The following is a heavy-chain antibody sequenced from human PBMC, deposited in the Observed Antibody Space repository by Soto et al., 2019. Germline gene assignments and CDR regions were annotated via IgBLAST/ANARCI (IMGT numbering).Heavy chain of an antibody. Sequence: QVQLEQSGAEVKKPGASVKVSCKASGYTFSNYDIQWVRQATGQGLEWMGWMNPKSGNTGYAQEFKGRVTMTRDTSITTAYMEVNSLTSEDTAVYYCARATRTWYNDLWGRGTLVTVAS. CDR3: ARATRTWYNDL. J-gene: IGHJ2*01. CDR1: GYTFSNYD. CDR2: MNPKSGNT. V-gene: IGHV1-8*01.